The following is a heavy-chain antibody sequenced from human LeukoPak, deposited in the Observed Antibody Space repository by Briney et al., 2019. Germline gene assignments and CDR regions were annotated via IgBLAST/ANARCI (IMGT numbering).Heavy chain of an antibody. CDR2: IYSGGST. J-gene: IGHJ4*02. V-gene: IGHV3-53*01. D-gene: IGHD1-26*01. CDR1: GFTVSSNY. CDR3: ARDRVGATDYFDY. Sequence: GGSLRLSCAASGFTVSSNYMNWVRQAPGKGLEWVSVIYSGGSTYYADSVKGRFTISRDNSKNTLYLQMNSLRAEDTAVYYCARDRVGATDYFDYWGQGTLVTVSS.